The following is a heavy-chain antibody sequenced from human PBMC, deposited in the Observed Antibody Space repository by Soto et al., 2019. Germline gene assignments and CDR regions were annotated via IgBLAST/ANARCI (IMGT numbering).Heavy chain of an antibody. Sequence: VSGPTLVNPTQTLTLTCTFSGFSLSTSGVGVGWIRQPPGKALEWLALIYWNDDKRYSPSLKSRLTITKDTSKNQVVLTMTNMDPVDTATYYCAHRPAQLWTTIYFDYWGQGTLVIVSS. CDR3: AHRPAQLWTTIYFDY. CDR2: IYWNDDK. V-gene: IGHV2-5*01. J-gene: IGHJ4*02. CDR1: GFSLSTSGVG. D-gene: IGHD5-18*01.